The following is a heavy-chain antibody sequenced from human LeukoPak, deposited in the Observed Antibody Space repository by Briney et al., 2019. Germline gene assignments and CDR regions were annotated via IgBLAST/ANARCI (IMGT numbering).Heavy chain of an antibody. V-gene: IGHV1-18*01. J-gene: IGHJ6*03. CDR3: AKTTVTSEDDYYYYMDV. CDR1: GYTYNSYG. D-gene: IGHD4-17*01. Sequence: GASVKVSCKASGYTYNSYGISWVRQARGQGLEWVGWISTYNGNRKYGKKLQGRVTMTTDTSTSTAYMELRSLRSDDTAVYYCAKTTVTSEDDYYYYMDVWGKGTTVTVSS. CDR2: ISTYNGNR.